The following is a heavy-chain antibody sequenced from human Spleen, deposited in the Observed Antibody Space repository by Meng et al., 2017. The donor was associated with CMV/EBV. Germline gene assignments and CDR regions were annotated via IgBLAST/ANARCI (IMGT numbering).Heavy chain of an antibody. Sequence: GQVVGAGGGRVQPGGALRLYSEGFGFTVSSHWMHWARHVPGKGLVWVSRINSDGSRRNYADSVKGRFTIFKDNAKNSLYLQMNSLRAEDTAVYYCARDVTGTTLDWGQGTLVTVSS. V-gene: IGHV3-74*01. J-gene: IGHJ4*02. CDR1: GFTVSSHW. D-gene: IGHD1-7*01. CDR3: ARDVTGTTLD. CDR2: INSDGSRR.